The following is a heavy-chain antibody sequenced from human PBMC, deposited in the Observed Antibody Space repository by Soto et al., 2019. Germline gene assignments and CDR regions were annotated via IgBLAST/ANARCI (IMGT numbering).Heavy chain of an antibody. CDR1: GGSFTGYY. CDR2: IKDGGIT. D-gene: IGHD2-8*02. CDR3: SRGQERVLPTH. J-gene: IGHJ4*02. V-gene: IGHV4-34*01. Sequence: QVQLQKWGAGLLKPSETLSLTCAVNGGSFTGYYWSWVRQPPGKGLEWIGEIKDGGITNYSPSLKTPGPISADPPKKQFSMKVATVTAADTAVSSCSRGQERVLPTHWDQGTTVTVSS.